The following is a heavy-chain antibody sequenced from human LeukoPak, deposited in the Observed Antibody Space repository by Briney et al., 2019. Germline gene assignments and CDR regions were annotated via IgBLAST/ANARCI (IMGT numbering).Heavy chain of an antibody. CDR1: GFTFSSYS. CDR2: ISSSSSYI. CDR3: ARDRYDSSHYYHY. V-gene: IGHV3-21*01. J-gene: IGHJ4*02. D-gene: IGHD3-22*01. Sequence: GGSLRLSCAASGFTFSSYSMNWVRQAPGKGLEWVSSISSSSSYIYYADSVKGRFTISRDNAKNSLYLQMNSLRGEDTAVYYCARDRYDSSHYYHYWGQGTLVTVSA.